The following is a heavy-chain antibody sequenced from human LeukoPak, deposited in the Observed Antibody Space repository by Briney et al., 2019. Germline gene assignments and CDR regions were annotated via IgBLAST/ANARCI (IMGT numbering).Heavy chain of an antibody. J-gene: IGHJ4*02. CDR2: INPNSGGT. CDR3: ARVWGGSRDPFDY. Sequence: GASVKVSCKASGYTFTGYYMHWVRQAPGQGLEWMGWINPNSGGTNYAQKFQGRVTMTRDTSISTAYMELSRLRSDDTAVYYCARVWGGSRDPFDYWGQGTLVTVSS. D-gene: IGHD1-26*01. V-gene: IGHV1-2*02. CDR1: GYTFTGYY.